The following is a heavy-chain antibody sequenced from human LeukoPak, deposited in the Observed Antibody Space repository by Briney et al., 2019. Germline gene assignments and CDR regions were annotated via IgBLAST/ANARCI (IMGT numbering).Heavy chain of an antibody. D-gene: IGHD2-15*01. CDR3: AKNTTGGYSDS. CDR1: GYTFTSSG. J-gene: IGHJ4*02. CDR2: INTHNGYS. V-gene: IGHV1-18*01. Sequence: ASVKVSCKTSGYTFTSSGVTWVRQAPGQGLEWMGWINTHNGYSKYAQRLQGRVTMTADTSTSTAYMELSSLTSDDTAVYFCAKNTTGGYSDSWGQGTLVTVSS.